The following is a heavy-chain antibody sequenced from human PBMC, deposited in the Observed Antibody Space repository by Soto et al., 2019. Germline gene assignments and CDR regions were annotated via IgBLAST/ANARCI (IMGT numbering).Heavy chain of an antibody. Sequence: GGSLRLSCAASGFTFSSYAMSWVRQAPGKGLEWVSAISGSGGSTYYADSVKGRFTISRDNSKNTLYLQMNSLRAEDTAVYYCAKDHTYYYGSGGGYWGQGTLVTVSS. V-gene: IGHV3-23*01. D-gene: IGHD3-10*01. CDR1: GFTFSSYA. J-gene: IGHJ4*02. CDR3: AKDHTYYYGSGGGY. CDR2: ISGSGGST.